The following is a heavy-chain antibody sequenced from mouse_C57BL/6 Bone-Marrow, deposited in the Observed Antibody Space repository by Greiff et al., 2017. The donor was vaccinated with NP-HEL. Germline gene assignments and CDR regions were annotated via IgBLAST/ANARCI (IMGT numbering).Heavy chain of an antibody. CDR1: GYTFTSYW. Sequence: QVQLQQPGAELVKPGASVKLSCKASGYTFTSYWMQWVKQRPGQGLEWIGEIDPSDSYTNYNQKFKGKATLTVDTSSSTAYMQLSSLTSEDSAVYYCARWGSGTLFAYWGQGTLVTVSA. D-gene: IGHD3-2*02. V-gene: IGHV1-50*01. CDR3: ARWGSGTLFAY. J-gene: IGHJ3*01. CDR2: IDPSDSYT.